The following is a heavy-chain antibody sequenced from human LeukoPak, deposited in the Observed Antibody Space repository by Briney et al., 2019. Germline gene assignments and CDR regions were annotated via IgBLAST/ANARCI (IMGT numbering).Heavy chain of an antibody. J-gene: IGHJ5*02. V-gene: IGHV4-59*01. CDR3: ARGSTIFGVVS. D-gene: IGHD3-3*01. CDR2: TYDSGTT. Sequence: SETLSLTCTVSGGSISRYYWSWIRQPPGKGLEWIGYTYDSGTTNYNPSLKSRVTISEDTSKNQFSLKLSSVTAADTAVYYCARGSTIFGVVSWGQGTLVTVSS. CDR1: GGSISRYY.